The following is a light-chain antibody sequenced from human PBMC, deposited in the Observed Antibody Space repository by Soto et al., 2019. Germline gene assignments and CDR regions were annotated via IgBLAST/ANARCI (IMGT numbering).Light chain of an antibody. CDR2: EVS. CDR3: NSFTSSSTPYV. V-gene: IGLV2-14*01. CDR1: TSDIGTYNS. J-gene: IGLJ1*01. Sequence: QSALTQPASVSGSPGQSITISCTGTTSDIGTYNSVSWYQHHPGKAPKLIIYEVSNRPSGISSRFSGSKSGNTASLTISGLQAEDEADYYCNSFTSSSTPYVFGTGTKVTVL.